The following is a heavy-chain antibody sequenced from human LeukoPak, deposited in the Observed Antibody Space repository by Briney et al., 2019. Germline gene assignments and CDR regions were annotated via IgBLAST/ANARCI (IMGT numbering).Heavy chain of an antibody. J-gene: IGHJ6*03. CDR3: ARHSSGWYHYYYYYMDV. CDR1: GGSISSSSYY. V-gene: IGHV4-39*01. Sequence: PSETLSLTCTVSGGSISSSSYYWGWIRQPPGKGLEWIGSIYYSGSTYYNPSLKSRVTISVDTSKNQFSLKLSSVTAADTAVYYCARHSSGWYHYYYYYMDVWGKGTTVTISS. CDR2: IYYSGST. D-gene: IGHD6-19*01.